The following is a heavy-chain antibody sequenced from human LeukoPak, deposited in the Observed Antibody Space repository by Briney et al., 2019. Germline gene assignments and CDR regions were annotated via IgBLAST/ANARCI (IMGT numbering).Heavy chain of an antibody. Sequence: SETLSLTCAVYGGSFSGYYWSWIRQPPGKGLEWIGEINHSGSTNYNPSLKSRVTISVDTSKNQFSLKLGSVTAADTAVYYCARILNDYGDYALDYWGQGTLVTVSS. CDR1: GGSFSGYY. V-gene: IGHV4-34*01. CDR3: ARILNDYGDYALDY. J-gene: IGHJ4*02. D-gene: IGHD4-17*01. CDR2: INHSGST.